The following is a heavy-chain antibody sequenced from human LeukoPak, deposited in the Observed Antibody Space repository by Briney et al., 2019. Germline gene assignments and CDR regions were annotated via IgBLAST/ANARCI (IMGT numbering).Heavy chain of an antibody. V-gene: IGHV3-21*05. CDR3: ARVAHFDRGMDV. CDR2: ISGGTRQVI. Sequence: GGSLTLSCEVSGLTSSDHPMNWVRQAPGKGLEWLSYISGGTRQVIYYAESVKGRFTTSRDHAKKTVYLQMNDVRDEDTAVYFCARVAHFDRGMDVWGQGTTVTVSS. CDR1: GLTSSDHP. J-gene: IGHJ6*02. D-gene: IGHD3-9*01.